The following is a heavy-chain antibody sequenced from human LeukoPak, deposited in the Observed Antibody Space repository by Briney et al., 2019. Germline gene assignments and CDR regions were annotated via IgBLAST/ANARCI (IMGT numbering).Heavy chain of an antibody. J-gene: IGHJ3*02. V-gene: IGHV3-30-3*01. CDR2: ISCDASNK. CDR3: ARGTTDIVAEISDAFDI. D-gene: IGHD5-12*01. CDR1: GFTFSAFA. Sequence: PGRSLRLSCAASGFTFSAFAMHWARQAPGKGLEWVAAISCDASNKYYAVSVRGRFTISRDNSRNTLFLQMNSLRADDTAVYYCARGTTDIVAEISDAFDIWGQGTVVTVSS.